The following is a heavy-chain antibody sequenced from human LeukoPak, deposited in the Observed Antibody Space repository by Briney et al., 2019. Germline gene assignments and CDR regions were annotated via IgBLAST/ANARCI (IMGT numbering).Heavy chain of an antibody. V-gene: IGHV4-34*01. D-gene: IGHD3-22*01. CDR3: AICRKFYSDSSGYCNYFDY. J-gene: IGHJ4*02. CDR2: INHSGYT. CDR1: GTSFSSYY. Sequence: SETLSLTCAVSGTSFSSYYWSWIRQSPEKGLEWIGEINHSGYTNNNPPLKSRVTMSVDTSKNQFSLKLSSVTAADTAVYYCAICRKFYSDSSGYCNYFDYWGQGTLVTVSS.